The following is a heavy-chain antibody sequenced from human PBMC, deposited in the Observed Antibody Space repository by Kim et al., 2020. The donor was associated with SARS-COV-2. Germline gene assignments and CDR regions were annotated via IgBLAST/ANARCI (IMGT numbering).Heavy chain of an antibody. CDR1: GGSFSDYY. CDR3: ARKVLGLQLDS. V-gene: IGHV4-34*04. Sequence: SETLSLTCAVYGGSFSDYYWTWIRQPPGKGLEWIGEIHHSGRTKDNPSLKGRATISVDTSKNQFTLKLSSVTAADTAFYYCARKVLGLQLDSWVQGTLGT. CDR2: IHHSGRT. J-gene: IGHJ4*02.